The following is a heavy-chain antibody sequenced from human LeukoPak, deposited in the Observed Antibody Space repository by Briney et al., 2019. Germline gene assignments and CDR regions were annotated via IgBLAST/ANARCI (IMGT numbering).Heavy chain of an antibody. CDR1: GFTFSSYG. Sequence: GGSLRLSCAASGFTFSSYGMHWVRQAPGKGLEWVAFIRYDGSNKYYADSVKGRFTISRDNSKNTLYLQMNSLRAEDTAVYYCAKEAFFWGSGSGTFYYYYMDVWGKGTTATVSS. J-gene: IGHJ6*03. CDR2: IRYDGSNK. D-gene: IGHD3-10*01. V-gene: IGHV3-30*02. CDR3: AKEAFFWGSGSGTFYYYYMDV.